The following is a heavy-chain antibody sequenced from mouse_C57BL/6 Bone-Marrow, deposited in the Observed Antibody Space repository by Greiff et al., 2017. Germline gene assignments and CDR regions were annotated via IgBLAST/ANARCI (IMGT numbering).Heavy chain of an antibody. D-gene: IGHD1-2*01. V-gene: IGHV1-77*01. J-gene: IGHJ3*01. CDR2: IYPGSGST. CDR1: GYTFTDYV. Sequence: QVQLQQYGPELVKPGASVKISCKASGYTFTDYVISWVKQRTGQGLEWIGEIYPGSGSTYNNEKFKGRATLTADKSSNTAYMQFSSLTSVDSAVYFCARLGYVHYAWFAYWGQRTLVTGSA. CDR3: ARLGYVHYAWFAY.